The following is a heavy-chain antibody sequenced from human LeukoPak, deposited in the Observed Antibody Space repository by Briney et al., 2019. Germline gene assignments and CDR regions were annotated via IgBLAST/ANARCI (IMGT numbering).Heavy chain of an antibody. CDR2: ISWNSGSI. V-gene: IGHV3-9*01. D-gene: IGHD3-10*01. Sequence: PGRSLRLSCAASGFTFDDYAMHWVRQAPGKGLECVSGISWNSGSIGYADSVKGRFTISRDDTKNSLYLQMNSLRAEDTALYYCAKTDYYGSGSYQYYFDYWGQGTLVTVSS. CDR3: AKTDYYGSGSYQYYFDY. CDR1: GFTFDDYA. J-gene: IGHJ4*02.